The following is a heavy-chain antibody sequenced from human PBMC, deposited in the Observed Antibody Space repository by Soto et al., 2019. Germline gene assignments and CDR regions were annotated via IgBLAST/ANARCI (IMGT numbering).Heavy chain of an antibody. CDR2: ISGSGGST. V-gene: IGHV3-23*01. D-gene: IGHD3-10*01. CDR3: AKVPYGSGSYYKYNWFDP. CDR1: GFTFSSYA. J-gene: IGHJ5*02. Sequence: LSLTCAASGFTFSSYAMSWVRQAPGKGLEWVSAISGSGGSTYYADSVKGRFTISRDNSKNTLYLQMNSLRAEDTAVYYCAKVPYGSGSYYKYNWFDPWGQGTLVTVSS.